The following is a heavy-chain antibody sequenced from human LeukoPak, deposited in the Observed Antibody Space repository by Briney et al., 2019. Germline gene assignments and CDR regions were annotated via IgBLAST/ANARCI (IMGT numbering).Heavy chain of an antibody. V-gene: IGHV1-18*01. D-gene: IGHD3-22*01. J-gene: IGHJ3*02. Sequence: ASVKVSCKASGYTFTSYGISWVRQAPGQGLEWMGWISAYNGNTNYAQKLQGRVTMTTDTSTSTAYMELRSLRSDDAAVYYCARSQWVTMKDTGAFDIWGQGTMVTVSS. CDR3: ARSQWVTMKDTGAFDI. CDR1: GYTFTSYG. CDR2: ISAYNGNT.